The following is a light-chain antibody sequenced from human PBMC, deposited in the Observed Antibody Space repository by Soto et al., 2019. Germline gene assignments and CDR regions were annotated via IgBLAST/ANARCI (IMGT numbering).Light chain of an antibody. J-gene: IGLJ1*01. CDR3: SSYTNINTRACV. Sequence: QSVLTQPASVSGSPGQSITISCTGTSSDVGYYNVVSWYQQHPGKAPKLIIYEVTDRPSGVSNRLSGSKSGNTASLTISGLQAEDEAEYYCSSYTNINTRACVFGTGTKLTVL. V-gene: IGLV2-14*01. CDR1: SSDVGYYNV. CDR2: EVT.